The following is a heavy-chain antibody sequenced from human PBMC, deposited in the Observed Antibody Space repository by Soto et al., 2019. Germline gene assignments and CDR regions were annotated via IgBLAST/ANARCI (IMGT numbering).Heavy chain of an antibody. CDR2: IYYSGST. CDR3: ARLTMVRGVIIVDY. J-gene: IGHJ4*02. CDR1: GGSISSYY. V-gene: IGHV4-59*01. Sequence: QVQLQESGPGLVKPSETLSLTCTVSGGSISSYYWSWIRQPPGKGLEWIGYIYYSGSTNYNPSLKSRVTISVDTSKNQFSLKLSSVTAADTAVYYCARLTMVRGVIIVDYWGQGTLVTVSS. D-gene: IGHD3-10*01.